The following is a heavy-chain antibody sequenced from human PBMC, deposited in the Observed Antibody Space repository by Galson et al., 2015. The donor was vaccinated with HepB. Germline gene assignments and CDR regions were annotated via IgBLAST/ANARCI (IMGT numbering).Heavy chain of an antibody. CDR3: ARTVTYYFGSGRGFYFDN. J-gene: IGHJ4*02. V-gene: IGHV3-23*01. Sequence: SLRLSCAASGFTFSSYAMSWVRQASGKGLEWVSTISGTGGSTYYADSVKGRFTISRDNSGNTLYLQMNSLRAEDTALYYCARTVTYYFGSGRGFYFDNWGQGTLVTVSS. CDR1: GFTFSSYA. CDR2: ISGTGGST. D-gene: IGHD3-10*01.